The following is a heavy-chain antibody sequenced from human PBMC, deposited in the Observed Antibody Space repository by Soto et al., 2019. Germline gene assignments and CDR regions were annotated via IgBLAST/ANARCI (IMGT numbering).Heavy chain of an antibody. Sequence: SETLSLTCAVSGGSFTSSASSWSWIRQSPGKGLEWLGNIFHSGSTNYNPSLRGRVTMSMDKSKNHFSLKMTAVTAADTAVYYCARGVESVGRSGSSCLNWFDPWGQGFLVTVSS. CDR1: GGSFTSSASS. V-gene: IGHV4-30-2*06. CDR3: ARGVESVGRSGSSCLNWFDP. D-gene: IGHD1-26*01. J-gene: IGHJ5*02. CDR2: IFHSGST.